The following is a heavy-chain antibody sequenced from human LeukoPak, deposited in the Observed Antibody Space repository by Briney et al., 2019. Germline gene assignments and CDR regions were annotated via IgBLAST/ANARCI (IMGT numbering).Heavy chain of an antibody. Sequence: GGSLRLSCAASGFTVSSNYMGWVRQAPGKGLEWVSVLHSGGNTNYADSVKGRFTISRDNSKNTVYLQMNSLRAEDTAVYYCARGSHTAFDYWGQGTLVTVSS. V-gene: IGHV3-53*01. CDR1: GFTVSSNY. J-gene: IGHJ4*02. CDR3: ARGSHTAFDY. D-gene: IGHD2-2*02. CDR2: LHSGGNT.